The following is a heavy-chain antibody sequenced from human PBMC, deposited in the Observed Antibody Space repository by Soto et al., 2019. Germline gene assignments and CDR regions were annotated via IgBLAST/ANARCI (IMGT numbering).Heavy chain of an antibody. J-gene: IGHJ6*02. V-gene: IGHV6-1*01. Sequence: SQTLSLTFAISGDSVSSNSAAWNWIRQSPSRGLEWLGRTYYRSKWYNDYAVSVKSRITINPDTSKNQFSLQLNSVTPEDTAMYYCTKTGTLKHAPVAGMYYYFGMDVWGQGTTVTVSS. CDR2: TYYRSKWYN. CDR1: GDSVSSNSAA. CDR3: TKTGTLKHAPVAGMYYYFGMDV. D-gene: IGHD6-19*01.